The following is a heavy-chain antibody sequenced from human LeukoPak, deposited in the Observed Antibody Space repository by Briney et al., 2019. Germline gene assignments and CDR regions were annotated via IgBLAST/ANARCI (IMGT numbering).Heavy chain of an antibody. CDR2: IRSDGSNK. V-gene: IGHV3-30*02. Sequence: GGSLSLFCAGSGFSFSSYGMHWVRRAPGKGLEWMAFIRSDGSNKYYADSVKGRFTVSRDNSKNTLYLQMNSLRAEDTAVYYCARILDSAWGELGYWGQGTLVTVSS. CDR1: GFSFSSYG. J-gene: IGHJ4*02. D-gene: IGHD6-19*01. CDR3: ARILDSAWGELGY.